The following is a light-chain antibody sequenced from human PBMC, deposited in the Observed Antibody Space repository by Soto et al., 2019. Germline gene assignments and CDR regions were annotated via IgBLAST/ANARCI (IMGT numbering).Light chain of an antibody. J-gene: IGLJ1*01. CDR3: SSYAGSNNSV. V-gene: IGLV2-8*01. CDR2: EVS. CDR1: ISDVGGYNY. Sequence: QSPLAQPPSASGSPGQSFTISCTGTISDVGGYNYVSWYQQHPGKAPKLMIYEVSKRPSGVPDRFSGSKSGNTASLTVSGLQAEDEADYYCSSYAGSNNSVFGTGTKVTVL.